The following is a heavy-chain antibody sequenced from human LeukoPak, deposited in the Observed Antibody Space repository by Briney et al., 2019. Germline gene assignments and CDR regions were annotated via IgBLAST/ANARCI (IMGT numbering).Heavy chain of an antibody. CDR3: ARDGLTGRTDGTLDH. J-gene: IGHJ4*02. V-gene: IGHV3-30-3*01. D-gene: IGHD1-20*01. CDR2: ILYDGSKK. CDR1: GFTFSHYS. Sequence: GGSLRLSCVASGFTFSHYSLHWVRQAPGKGLEWVTLILYDGSKKYYTDSVRGRFTISRDDSKNTLYLQMNSLRPEDTAIYYCARDGLTGRTDGTLDHWGQGTLVTVSS.